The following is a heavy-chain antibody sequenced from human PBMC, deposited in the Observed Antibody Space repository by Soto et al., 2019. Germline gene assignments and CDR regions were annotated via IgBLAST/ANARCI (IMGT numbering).Heavy chain of an antibody. CDR3: ARAIGWFGEVLGGYYFDY. CDR1: GGSISSGGYS. Sequence: QLQLQESGSGLVKPSQTLSLTCAVSGGSISSGGYSWSWIRQPPGKGLEWIGYIYHSGSTYYNPSRGSGVPIAGDRSKNQFSRKLSSGTAADTAVYYCARAIGWFGEVLGGYYFDYWGQGTLVTVSS. CDR2: IYHSGST. J-gene: IGHJ4*02. D-gene: IGHD3-10*01. V-gene: IGHV4-30-2*01.